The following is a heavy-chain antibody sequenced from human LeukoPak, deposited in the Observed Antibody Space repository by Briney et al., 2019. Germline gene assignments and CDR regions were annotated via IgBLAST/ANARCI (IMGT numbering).Heavy chain of an antibody. D-gene: IGHD2-21*02. J-gene: IGHJ4*02. V-gene: IGHV1-2*02. Sequence: ASVKVSCKASGYTFTGYYMHWVRQAPGQGLEWMGWINPNSGGTNYAQKFQGRVTLTRDTSITTAYMELSRLRSDDTAVYYCVREIRAISVTADWGQGTLVTVSS. CDR3: VREIRAISVTAD. CDR2: INPNSGGT. CDR1: GYTFTGYY.